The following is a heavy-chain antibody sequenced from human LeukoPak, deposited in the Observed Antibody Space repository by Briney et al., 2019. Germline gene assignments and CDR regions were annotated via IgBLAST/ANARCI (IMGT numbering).Heavy chain of an antibody. CDR2: VSGSGGDT. CDR3: AKFSDYYYDSSGPT. V-gene: IGHV3-23*01. J-gene: IGHJ3*01. Sequence: GGSLRLSCAASGFTFSTNAMSWVRQAPGKGLEWVSAVSGSGGDTYYAGSVKGRFTISRDNSKNTLYLQMNSLRAEDTAVYYCAKFSDYYYDSSGPTWGQGTMVTVSS. D-gene: IGHD3-22*01. CDR1: GFTFSTNA.